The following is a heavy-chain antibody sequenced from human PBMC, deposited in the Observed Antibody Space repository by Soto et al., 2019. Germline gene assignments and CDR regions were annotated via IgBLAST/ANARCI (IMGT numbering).Heavy chain of an antibody. CDR1: GGSISSGDYY. V-gene: IGHV4-30-4*01. Sequence: SETLSLTCTVSGGSISSGDYYWSWIRQPPGKGLEWIGYIYYSGSTYYNPSLKSRVTISVDTSKNQFSLKLSSVTAADTAVYYCARLTPEHDYGDYYGMDVWGQGTTVTVSS. D-gene: IGHD4-17*01. J-gene: IGHJ6*02. CDR3: ARLTPEHDYGDYYGMDV. CDR2: IYYSGST.